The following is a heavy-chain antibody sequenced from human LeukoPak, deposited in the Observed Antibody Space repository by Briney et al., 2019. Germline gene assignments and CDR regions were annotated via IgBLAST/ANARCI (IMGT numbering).Heavy chain of an antibody. CDR1: GVSVTDHY. CDR3: ARHGLINVGTATIYFDY. CDR2: IHYIGSG. J-gene: IGHJ4*02. Sequence: PSETLFLTCTVSGVSVTDHYWSWIRQPPGGGLEWIGYIHYIGSGDYTSSLRSRASISVDTSKNQFFLHLSSMSAADTAIYYCARHGLINVGTATIYFDYWGQGALVTVSS. D-gene: IGHD5-12*01. V-gene: IGHV4-59*08.